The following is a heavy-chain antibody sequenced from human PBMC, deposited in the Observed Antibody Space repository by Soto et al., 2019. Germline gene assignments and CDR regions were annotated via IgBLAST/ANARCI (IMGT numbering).Heavy chain of an antibody. Sequence: DVQSLESGGGLVQPGGSVRLSCAASGFTFSSYAMSWVRQAPGKGLEWVSASSGNGADTSYADSVRGRFTISRDNSKDTLVLQMNSLRADDTAVYYCGKERRGSGWCVCSYWGQGILVTVSS. CDR2: SSGNGADT. D-gene: IGHD6-19*01. CDR3: GKERRGSGWCVCSY. CDR1: GFTFSSYA. V-gene: IGHV3-23*01. J-gene: IGHJ4*02.